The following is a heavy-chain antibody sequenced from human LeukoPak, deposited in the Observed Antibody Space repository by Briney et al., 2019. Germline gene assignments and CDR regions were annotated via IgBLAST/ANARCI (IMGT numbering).Heavy chain of an antibody. CDR2: IIPILGIA. J-gene: IGHJ4*02. D-gene: IGHD2-21*01. V-gene: IGHV1-69*04. CDR1: GGTFSSYA. Sequence: ASVKVSCKASGGTFSSYAISWVRQAPGQGLEWMGRIIPILGIANYAQKFQGRVTITADKSTSTAYMELSSLRSEDTAVYYCASSYCGGDCYSKGLYWGQGTLVTVSS. CDR3: ASSYCGGDCYSKGLY.